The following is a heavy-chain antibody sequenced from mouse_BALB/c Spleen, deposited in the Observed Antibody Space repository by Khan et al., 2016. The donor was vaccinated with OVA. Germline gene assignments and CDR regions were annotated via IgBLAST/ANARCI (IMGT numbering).Heavy chain of an antibody. J-gene: IGHJ1*01. Sequence: QVQLQQSGPGLVAPSQSLSITCTISGFSLTSYGVHWVRQPPGKGLEWLVVIWSDGHTTYNSALKSRLSISKDNSKRQVFLKRYSLHTDDTAMYYVASHGYYGNFGPYCDVWGAGTTVTVSS. CDR3: ASHGYYGNFGPYCDV. CDR2: IWSDGHT. D-gene: IGHD2-1*01. CDR1: GFSLTSYG. V-gene: IGHV2-6-1*01.